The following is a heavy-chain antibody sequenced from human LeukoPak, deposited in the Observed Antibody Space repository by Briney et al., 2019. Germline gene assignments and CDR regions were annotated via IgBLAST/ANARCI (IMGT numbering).Heavy chain of an antibody. Sequence: PSETLSLTCAVYGGSFSGYYWSWIRQPPGKGLEWIGEINHSGSTNYNPSLKSRVTISVDTSKNQFSLKLSSVTAADTAVYYCARDSAEEGSWSGGQYYYYYGMDVWGQGTTVTVSS. J-gene: IGHJ6*02. D-gene: IGHD3-3*01. CDR3: ARDSAEEGSWSGGQYYYYYGMDV. V-gene: IGHV4-34*01. CDR1: GGSFSGYY. CDR2: INHSGST.